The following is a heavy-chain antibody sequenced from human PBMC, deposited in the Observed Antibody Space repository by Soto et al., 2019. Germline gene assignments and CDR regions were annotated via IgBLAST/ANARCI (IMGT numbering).Heavy chain of an antibody. CDR3: ARDGDEEANFHP. D-gene: IGHD4-17*01. Sequence: QVQLMQSGAEVKKPGASVKVSCKASGYTFTNYGISWVRQAPGQGLEWMGWINGYNGYTNYAQKLQGRVTMATDTATSTAYMELRSLRSDDTAVYYCARDGDEEANFHPWGQGTLVTVSS. J-gene: IGHJ5*02. CDR1: GYTFTNYG. V-gene: IGHV1-18*01. CDR2: INGYNGYT.